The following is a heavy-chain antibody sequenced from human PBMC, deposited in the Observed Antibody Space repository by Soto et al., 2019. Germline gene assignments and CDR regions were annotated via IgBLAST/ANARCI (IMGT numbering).Heavy chain of an antibody. CDR1: GGTFSSYA. Sequence: RASVKVSCKASGGTFSSYAISWVRQAPGQGLEWMGGIIPIFGTANYAQKFQGRVTITADKSTSTAYMELSSLRSEDTAVYYCARIAAAGTMNWFDPWGQGTLVTVSS. D-gene: IGHD6-13*01. J-gene: IGHJ5*02. CDR2: IIPIFGTA. CDR3: ARIAAAGTMNWFDP. V-gene: IGHV1-69*06.